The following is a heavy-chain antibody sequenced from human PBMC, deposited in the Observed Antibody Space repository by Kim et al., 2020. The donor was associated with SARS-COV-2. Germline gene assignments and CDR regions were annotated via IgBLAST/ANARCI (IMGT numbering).Heavy chain of an antibody. V-gene: IGHV3-43*01. CDR2: ISWDGGST. D-gene: IGHD4-4*01. CDR1: GFTFDDYT. Sequence: GGSLRLSCAASGFTFDDYTMHWVRQAPGKGLEWISLISWDGGSTYYADSVKGRFTISRDNSKNSLYLQMNSLRTEDTALYYCAKDMGPPPYDYSNYGYYYYGMDVWGQGTTVTVSS. CDR3: AKDMGPPPYDYSNYGYYYYGMDV. J-gene: IGHJ6*02.